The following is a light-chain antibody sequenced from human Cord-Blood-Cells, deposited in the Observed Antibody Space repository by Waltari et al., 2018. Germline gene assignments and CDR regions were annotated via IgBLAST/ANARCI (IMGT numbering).Light chain of an antibody. CDR1: SSDVGGYNY. CDR3: SSYTSSSTLV. Sequence: QSALTQPASVSGSPGQSITISCTGTSSDVGGYNYVSWYQQHPGKAPKLMIYDVSNRPSGVSNRFSGSKSGNTASLTISGLQAEDEADYYCSSYTSSSTLVFGVVTKLTVL. CDR2: DVS. V-gene: IGLV2-14*01. J-gene: IGLJ2*01.